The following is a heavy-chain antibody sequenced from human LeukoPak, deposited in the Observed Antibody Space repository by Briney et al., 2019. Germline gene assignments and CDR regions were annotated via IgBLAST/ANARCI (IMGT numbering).Heavy chain of an antibody. V-gene: IGHV1-2*02. CDR1: GYTFTGYY. CDR3: ARDGLGRWLQSHNYYYGMDV. J-gene: IGHJ6*02. Sequence: GASVKVSCKASGYTFTGYYMHWVRQAPGQGLAWMGWINPNSGGTNYAQKFQGRVTMTRDTSISTAYMELSRLRSDDTAVYYCARDGLGRWLQSHNYYYGMDVWGQGTTVTVSS. CDR2: INPNSGGT. D-gene: IGHD5-24*01.